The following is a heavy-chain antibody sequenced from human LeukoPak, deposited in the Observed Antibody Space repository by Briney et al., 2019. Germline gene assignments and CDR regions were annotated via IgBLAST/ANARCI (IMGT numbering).Heavy chain of an antibody. CDR3: ARSGSLIGAFDI. CDR2: IYYSGST. V-gene: IGHV4-59*01. Sequence: SETLSLTCTVSGGSISSYYWSWIRQPPGKGLEWIGYIYYSGSTNYNPSLKSRATISVDTSKNQFSLKLSSVTAADTAVYYCARSGSLIGAFDIWGQGTMVTVSS. D-gene: IGHD6-25*01. CDR1: GGSISSYY. J-gene: IGHJ3*02.